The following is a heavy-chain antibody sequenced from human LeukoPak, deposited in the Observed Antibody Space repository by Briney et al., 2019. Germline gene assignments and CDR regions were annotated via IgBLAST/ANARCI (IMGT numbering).Heavy chain of an antibody. CDR2: ISAYNGNT. D-gene: IGHD3-22*01. J-gene: IGHJ6*02. CDR1: GYTFTSYG. V-gene: IGHV1-18*01. CDR3: ARDAYYDSSGSYYYGMDV. Sequence: GASVKVSCKSSGYTFTSYGISWVRQAPGQGLEWMGCISAYNGNTNYAQKLQGRVTMTTDTSTSTAYMELRSLRSDDTAVYYCARDAYYDSSGSYYYGMDVWGQGTTVTVSS.